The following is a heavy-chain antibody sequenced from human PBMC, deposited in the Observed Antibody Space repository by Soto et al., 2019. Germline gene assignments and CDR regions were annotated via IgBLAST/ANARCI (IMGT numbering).Heavy chain of an antibody. J-gene: IGHJ5*02. CDR2: ISAYNGNT. CDR1: GYTFTSYG. CDR3: ARDASCSGGSCNNWFDP. V-gene: IGHV1-18*04. D-gene: IGHD2-15*01. Sequence: GASVKVSFKASGYTFTSYGISWVRQAPGQGLEWMGWISAYNGNTNYAQKLQGRVTMTTDTSTSTAYMELRSLRSDDTAVYYCARDASCSGGSCNNWFDPWGQGTLVTVSS.